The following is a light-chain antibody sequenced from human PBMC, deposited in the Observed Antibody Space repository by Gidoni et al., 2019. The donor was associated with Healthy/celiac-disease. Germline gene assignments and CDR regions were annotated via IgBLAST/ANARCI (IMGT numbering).Light chain of an antibody. CDR3: QQRSNWLT. V-gene: IGKV3-11*01. CDR1: QSVSSY. CDR2: DAS. J-gene: IGKJ4*01. Sequence: EFVSTQYPATLSLSPGERATLSCRASQSVSSYLAWYQQKPGQAPRLLIYDASNRATGIPARFSGSGSGTDFTLTISSLEPEEFAVYYCQQRSNWLTFXGXTKVESK.